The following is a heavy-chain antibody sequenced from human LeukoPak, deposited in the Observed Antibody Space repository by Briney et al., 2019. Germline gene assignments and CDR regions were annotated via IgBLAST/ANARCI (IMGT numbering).Heavy chain of an antibody. D-gene: IGHD3-10*01. Sequence: GGSLRLSCAVSGFALSSYWMHWVRQAPGKGLVWLSRINNDDVGTTYADSVKGRFTISRDNAKNTLYLQMNSLRAEDTAVYYCAGPAYYYGSGSQDAFDIWGQGTKVTVSS. CDR2: INNDDVGT. V-gene: IGHV3-74*01. J-gene: IGHJ3*02. CDR3: AGPAYYYGSGSQDAFDI. CDR1: GFALSSYW.